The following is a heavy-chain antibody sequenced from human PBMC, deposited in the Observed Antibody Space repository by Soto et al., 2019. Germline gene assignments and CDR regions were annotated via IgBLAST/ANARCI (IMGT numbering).Heavy chain of an antibody. CDR2: IYYSGST. V-gene: IGHV4-59*01. Sequence: SETLSLTCTVSGGSISSYYWSWIRQPPGKGLGWIGYIYYSGSTNYNPSLKSRVTISVDTSKNQFSLKLSSVTAADTAVYYCARVLYSYGSGFPLDYYYYGMDVWGQGTTVTVSS. CDR3: ARVLYSYGSGFPLDYYYYGMDV. CDR1: GGSISSYY. J-gene: IGHJ6*02. D-gene: IGHD5-18*01.